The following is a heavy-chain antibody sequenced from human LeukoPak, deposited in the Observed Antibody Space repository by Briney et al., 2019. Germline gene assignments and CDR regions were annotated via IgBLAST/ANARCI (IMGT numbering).Heavy chain of an antibody. CDR3: AKRIAVAGYDAFDI. CDR2: INPNSGGT. CDR1: GYTFTGYY. J-gene: IGHJ3*02. Sequence: GASVKVSCKASGYTFTGYYMHWVRQAPGQGLEWMGWINPNSGGTNYAQKFQGRVTMTRDTSISTAYMELSRLRSDDTAVYYCAKRIAVAGYDAFDIWGQGTTVTVSS. V-gene: IGHV1-2*02. D-gene: IGHD6-19*01.